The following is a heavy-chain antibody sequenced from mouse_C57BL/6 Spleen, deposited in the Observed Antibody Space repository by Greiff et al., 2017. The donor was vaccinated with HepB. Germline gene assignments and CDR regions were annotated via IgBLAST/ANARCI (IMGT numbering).Heavy chain of an antibody. CDR2: IYPGSGST. CDR1: GYTFTSYW. D-gene: IGHD3-2*02. Sequence: QVQLQQPGAELVKPGASVKMSCKASGYTFTSYWITWVKQRPGQGLEWIGDIYPGSGSTNYNEKFKSKATLAVDTSSSTAYMQLSSLTSEDSAVYCCARDSSGSAWFAYWGQGTLVTVSA. J-gene: IGHJ3*01. CDR3: ARDSSGSAWFAY. V-gene: IGHV1-55*01.